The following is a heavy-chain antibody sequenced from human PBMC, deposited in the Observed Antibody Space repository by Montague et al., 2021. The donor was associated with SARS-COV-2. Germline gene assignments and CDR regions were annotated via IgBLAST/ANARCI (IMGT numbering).Heavy chain of an antibody. D-gene: IGHD3-16*01. Sequence: TLSLTCTVSDGSINTDTYFWSWIRQPAGKGLEWIGRIWTSGTTKYNPTLKSRATMSIDTSKKQFSLNVTSVTAADTAVYYCARGAKYYGFYHPFEDWGQGALVTVSS. CDR1: DGSINTDTYF. CDR2: IWTSGTT. V-gene: IGHV4-61*02. J-gene: IGHJ4*02. CDR3: ARGAKYYGFYHPFED.